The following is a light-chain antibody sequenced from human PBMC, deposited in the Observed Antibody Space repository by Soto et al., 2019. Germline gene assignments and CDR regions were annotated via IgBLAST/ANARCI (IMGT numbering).Light chain of an antibody. Sequence: DIQLTQSPSFLSASVGDRVTITCRASQGIDTYLAWFQQKQGKAPKLLISAASNLQCGVPSRFSGSGAGTEFTLTLNGLQPEDFATYYCQQLHSFPWTFGQGTKVEIK. CDR1: QGIDTY. J-gene: IGKJ1*01. CDR2: AAS. V-gene: IGKV1-9*01. CDR3: QQLHSFPWT.